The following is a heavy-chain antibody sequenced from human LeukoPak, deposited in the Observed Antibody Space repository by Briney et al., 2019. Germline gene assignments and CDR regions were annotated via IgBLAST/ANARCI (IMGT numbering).Heavy chain of an antibody. CDR2: IYYTGAT. D-gene: IGHD6-19*01. J-gene: IGHJ4*02. V-gene: IGHV4-59*08. CDR1: GGSISSYY. Sequence: PSETLSLTCTVSGGSISSYYWTWIRQPPGKGLEWIGYIYYTGATSYNPSLKSRVTISVDTSKNQFSLKPTSVTAADTAVYYCAKYGGSGWVIDYWGQGTLVTVSS. CDR3: AKYGGSGWVIDY.